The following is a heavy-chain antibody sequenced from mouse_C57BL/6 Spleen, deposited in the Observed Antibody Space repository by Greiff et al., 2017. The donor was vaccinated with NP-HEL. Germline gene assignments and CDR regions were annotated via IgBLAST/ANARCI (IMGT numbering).Heavy chain of an antibody. V-gene: IGHV7-3*01. CDR3: ARERDYSNNWYFDV. CDR2: IRNKANGYNT. J-gene: IGHJ1*03. Sequence: EVKLMESGGGLVQPGGSLSLSCAASGFTFTDYYMSWVRQPPGKALEWLGFIRNKANGYNTEYSASVKGRFTISRDNSQSLLYLQINALRDEDSATYYCARERDYSNNWYFDVWGTGTTVTVSS. D-gene: IGHD2-5*01. CDR1: GFTFTDYY.